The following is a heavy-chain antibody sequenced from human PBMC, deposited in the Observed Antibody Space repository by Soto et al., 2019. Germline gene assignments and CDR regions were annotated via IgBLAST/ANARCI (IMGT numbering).Heavy chain of an antibody. J-gene: IGHJ3*02. D-gene: IGHD3-3*01. V-gene: IGHV3-23*01. CDR2: ISGSGGGT. CDR3: AKVWTYDFWSGYDSAFDI. Sequence: EVLLLESGGGLVQPGGSLRLSCAASGFTFSNYAMSWVRQAPGKGLEWVSGISGSGGGTDYADSVKGRFTISRDNSKNLLMLHMRSLGAEDTDVYYWAKVWTYDFWSGYDSAFDIWGQGTMVTVSS. CDR1: GFTFSNYA.